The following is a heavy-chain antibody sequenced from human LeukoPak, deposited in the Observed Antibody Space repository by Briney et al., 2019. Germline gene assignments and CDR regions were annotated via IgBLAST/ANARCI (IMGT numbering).Heavy chain of an antibody. J-gene: IGHJ1*01. CDR3: VVTRTRGDH. D-gene: IGHD2-21*01. Sequence: GGSLRLSCVASGFTFRNYWMTWVRQAPGKGLEWVANINQEGNDKYYVDSVKGQFTISRDNTKNSLFLQMNSLRAEDTAVYYCVVTRTRGDHWGQGTLVTVSS. CDR1: GFTFRNYW. V-gene: IGHV3-7*03. CDR2: INQEGNDK.